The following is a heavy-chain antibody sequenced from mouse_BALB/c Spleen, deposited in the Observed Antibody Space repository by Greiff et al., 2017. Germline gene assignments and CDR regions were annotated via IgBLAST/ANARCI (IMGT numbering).Heavy chain of an antibody. Sequence: QVQLQQSGPDLVAPSQSLSITCTVSGFSLTSYGVHWVRQPPGKGLEWLVVIWSDGSTTYNSALKSRLSISKDNSKSQVFLKMNSLQTDDTAMYYCARAGFYYYGSSPRAMDYWGQGTSVTVSS. CDR1: GFSLTSYG. CDR3: ARAGFYYYGSSPRAMDY. J-gene: IGHJ4*01. D-gene: IGHD1-1*01. CDR2: IWSDGST. V-gene: IGHV2-6-2*01.